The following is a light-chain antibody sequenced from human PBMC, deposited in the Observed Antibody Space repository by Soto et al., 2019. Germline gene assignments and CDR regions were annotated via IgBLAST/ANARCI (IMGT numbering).Light chain of an antibody. Sequence: QSVLTQPPSASGTPGQRVTNACSGSSSNIGSNTVNWYQQLPGTAPKVLIYSNNQRPSGVPDRFSGSKSATSASLAISGLQSDDEAEYYCAAWDDSLNGVVFGGGTKLTVL. CDR2: SNN. CDR1: SSNIGSNT. CDR3: AAWDDSLNGVV. V-gene: IGLV1-44*01. J-gene: IGLJ2*01.